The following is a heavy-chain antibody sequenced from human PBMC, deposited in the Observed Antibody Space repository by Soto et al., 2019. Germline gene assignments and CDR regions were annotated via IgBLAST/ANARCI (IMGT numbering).Heavy chain of an antibody. J-gene: IGHJ4*02. CDR2: IWFDGSNK. V-gene: IGHV3-33*01. Sequence: QVQLVESGGGVDQPGRSPRLSCAASGFSFSDYGMHWVRQAPGTGLEWVAVIWFDGSNKYYADSVKGRFTISRDNSKNTLYMQMNSMKAEDKAVYYCARQSLGNIRLGGLDNGGRGTMVTVSS. CDR1: GFSFSDYG. D-gene: IGHD3-16*01. CDR3: ARQSLGNIRLGGLDN.